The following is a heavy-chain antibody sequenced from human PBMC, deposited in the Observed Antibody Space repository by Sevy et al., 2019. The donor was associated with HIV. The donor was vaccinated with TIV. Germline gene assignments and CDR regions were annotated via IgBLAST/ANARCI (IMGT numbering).Heavy chain of an antibody. CDR1: GFTFSSYA. V-gene: IGHV3-23*01. CDR3: SKGPSRPVVVTPDISGYSWHYYYYGMDV. D-gene: IGHD2-21*02. CDR2: ISGSGGST. J-gene: IGHJ6*02. Sequence: GGSLRLSCAASGFTFSSYAMSWVRQAPGKGLEWVSAISGSGGSTYYADSVKGRFTISRDNSKNTLYLQMNSLRAEDKAVNYCSKGPSRPVVVTPDISGYSWHYYYYGMDVWGQGTTVTVSS.